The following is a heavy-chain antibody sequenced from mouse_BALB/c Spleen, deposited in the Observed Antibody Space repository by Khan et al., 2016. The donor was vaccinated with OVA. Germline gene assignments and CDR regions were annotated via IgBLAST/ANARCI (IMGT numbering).Heavy chain of an antibody. CDR2: ISYSGST. Sequence: EVQLQESGPGLVNPSQSLSLTCTVTGYSITSDYAWNWIRQFPGNKLEWMGYISYSGSTSYNPSLKSRISITRDTSKNQFFLQLNSVTTEDTATYYYYGTVGYYFYAMDYWGQGTSVTVSS. D-gene: IGHD2-3*01. CDR3: YGTVGYYFYAMDY. J-gene: IGHJ4*01. V-gene: IGHV3-2*02. CDR1: GYSITSDYA.